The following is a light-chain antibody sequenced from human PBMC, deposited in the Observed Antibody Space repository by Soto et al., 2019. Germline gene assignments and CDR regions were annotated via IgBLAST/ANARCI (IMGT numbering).Light chain of an antibody. Sequence: QSALTQPASVSGSPGQSITISCAGTSSDVGGYNYVSWYQQHPGKVPRLIISDVNKRPSGVSDRFSGSKSGNTASLTISGLQAEDEADYYCTSWTTSTTMKFGGGTKLTVL. V-gene: IGLV2-14*03. CDR1: SSDVGGYNY. CDR2: DVN. CDR3: TSWTTSTTMK. J-gene: IGLJ2*01.